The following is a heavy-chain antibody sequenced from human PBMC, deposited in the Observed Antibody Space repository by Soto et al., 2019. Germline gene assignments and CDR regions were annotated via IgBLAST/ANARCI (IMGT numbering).Heavy chain of an antibody. CDR3: ASTNWNPSWFDP. V-gene: IGHV1-69*13. J-gene: IGHJ5*02. CDR2: IIPIFGTA. D-gene: IGHD1-1*01. CDR1: GYSFTHYG. Sequence: SVKVSCKTSGYSFTHYGITWVRQAPGQGLEWMGGIIPIFGTANYAQKFQGRVTITADESTSTAYMELSSLRSEDTAVYYCASTNWNPSWFDPWGQGTLVTVS.